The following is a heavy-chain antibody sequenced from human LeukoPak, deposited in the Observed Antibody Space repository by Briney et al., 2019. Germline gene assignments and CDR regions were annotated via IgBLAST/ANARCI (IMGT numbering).Heavy chain of an antibody. Sequence: GGSLRLSCAASGFTFSSYSMNWVRQAPGKGLEWVSSISSSSSYIYYADSVKGRFTISRDNAKNSLYLQMNSLRAEDTALYYCAKEEGRIAAAGPFDYWGQGTLVTVSS. CDR1: GFTFSSYS. CDR3: AKEEGRIAAAGPFDY. J-gene: IGHJ4*02. D-gene: IGHD6-13*01. V-gene: IGHV3-21*04. CDR2: ISSSSSYI.